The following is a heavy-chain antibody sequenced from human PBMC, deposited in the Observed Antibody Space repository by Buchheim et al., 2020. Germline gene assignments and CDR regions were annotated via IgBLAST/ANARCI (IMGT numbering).Heavy chain of an antibody. D-gene: IGHD4/OR15-4a*01. CDR1: GFTFSSSG. CDR2: IWYDGSNK. V-gene: IGHV3-33*01. CDR3: ARDEVRIGAGHFDY. Sequence: QVQLVESGGGVVQPGRSLRLSCAASGFTFSSSGMHWVRQAPGKGLEWVAVIWYDGSNKYYADSVKGRFTISRDNSKNTLVLQMNSLRAEDTAVYSCARDEVRIGAGHFDYWGQGTL. J-gene: IGHJ4*02.